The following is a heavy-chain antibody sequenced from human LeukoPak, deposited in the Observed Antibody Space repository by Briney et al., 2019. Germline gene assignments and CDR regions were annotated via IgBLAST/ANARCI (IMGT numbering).Heavy chain of an antibody. D-gene: IGHD6-6*01. CDR3: TRDGSSHSYYYYYMDV. J-gene: IGHJ6*03. V-gene: IGHV3-49*04. CDR1: GFTFGDYA. Sequence: GGSLRLSCTASGFTFGDYAMSWVRQAPGKGLEWVGFTRSKAYGGTTEYAASVKGRFTISRDDSKSIAYLQMNSLKTEDTAVYYCTRDGSSHSYYYYYMDVWGKGTTVTVSS. CDR2: TRSKAYGGTT.